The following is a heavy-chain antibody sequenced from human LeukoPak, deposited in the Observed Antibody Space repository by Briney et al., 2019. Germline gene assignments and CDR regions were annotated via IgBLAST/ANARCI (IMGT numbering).Heavy chain of an antibody. CDR1: GGSISSGGYY. V-gene: IGHV4-31*03. J-gene: IGHJ5*02. Sequence: SETLSLTCTVSGGSISSGGYYWSWIRQHPGKGLEWFGYIYSSRSTYYTPSQKRRVTISVDTSKNQFSLKLSSVPAEDTVVYYCGRGRVFLVERPAASRDGGAYNWFDPWGQGTLVTVCS. D-gene: IGHD2-2*01. CDR2: IYSSRST. CDR3: GRGRVFLVERPAASRDGGAYNWFDP.